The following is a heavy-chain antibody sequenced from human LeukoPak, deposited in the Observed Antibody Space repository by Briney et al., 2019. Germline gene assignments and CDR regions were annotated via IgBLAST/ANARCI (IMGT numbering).Heavy chain of an antibody. Sequence: PSETLSLTCAAYGGSFSGYYWSWIRQPPGKGLEWIASIRHDGHAYYNPSLKSQVSISVDMSRNQFSLKLNSLTAADTAVYYCARQVATKGEWAFDVWGQGTMVTVSS. CDR2: IRHDGHA. D-gene: IGHD5-12*01. CDR1: GGSFSGYY. J-gene: IGHJ3*01. CDR3: ARQVATKGEWAFDV. V-gene: IGHV4-34*01.